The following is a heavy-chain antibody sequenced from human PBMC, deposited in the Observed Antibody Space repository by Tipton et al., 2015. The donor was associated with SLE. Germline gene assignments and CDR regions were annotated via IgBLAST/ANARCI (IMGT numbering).Heavy chain of an antibody. V-gene: IGHV3-30*04. J-gene: IGHJ3*02. D-gene: IGHD6-19*01. CDR1: GFTFSIYT. CDR2: ISYDGSNK. Sequence: SLRLSCAASGFTFSIYTMHWVRQAPGKGLEWVAVISYDGSNKYYADSVKGRFTISRDNSKNTLYLQMNSLRAEDTAVYYCAREIIAVTGTDAFDMWGQGTMVTVSS. CDR3: AREIIAVTGTDAFDM.